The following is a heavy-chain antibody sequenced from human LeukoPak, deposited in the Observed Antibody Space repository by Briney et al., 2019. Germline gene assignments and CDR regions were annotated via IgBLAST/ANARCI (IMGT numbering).Heavy chain of an antibody. Sequence: GGCLRLSCAASGFTFSSYAMSWVRQAPGKGLEWVSAISGSGGSTYYADSVKGRFTISRDNSKNTLYLQMNSLGAEDTAVYYCAKEALVTFGGVIVRPDYYFDYWGQGTLVTVSS. CDR1: GFTFSSYA. V-gene: IGHV3-23*01. CDR2: ISGSGGST. D-gene: IGHD3-16*02. J-gene: IGHJ4*02. CDR3: AKEALVTFGGVIVRPDYYFDY.